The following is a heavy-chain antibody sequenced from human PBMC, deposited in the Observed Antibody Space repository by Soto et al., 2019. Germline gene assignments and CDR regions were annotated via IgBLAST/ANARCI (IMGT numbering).Heavy chain of an antibody. D-gene: IGHD3-10*01. CDR1: GGTFSSYA. CDR2: IIPIFGTA. V-gene: IGHV1-69*01. Sequence: QVQLVQSGAEVKKPGSSVKVSCKASGGTFSSYAISWVRQAPGQGLEWMGGIIPIFGTANYAQKFQGRVTIPEDESTSTAYMGLSSLRSEDTAVYYCARASITMVRGVIKGGAFDIWGQGTMVTVSS. CDR3: ARASITMVRGVIKGGAFDI. J-gene: IGHJ3*02.